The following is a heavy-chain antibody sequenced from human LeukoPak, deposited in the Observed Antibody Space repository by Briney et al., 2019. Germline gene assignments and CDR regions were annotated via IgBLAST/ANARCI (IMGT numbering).Heavy chain of an antibody. D-gene: IGHD3-22*01. CDR1: GFTFSSYW. CDR3: ARVRDRGYYYDSSGPSYYFDY. J-gene: IGHJ4*02. Sequence: GGSLRLSRAASGFTFSSYWMSWVRQAPGKGLEWVANIKQDGSEKYYVDSVKGRFTISRDNAKNSLYLQMNSLRAEDTAVYYCARVRDRGYYYDSSGPSYYFDYWGQGTLVTVSS. V-gene: IGHV3-7*01. CDR2: IKQDGSEK.